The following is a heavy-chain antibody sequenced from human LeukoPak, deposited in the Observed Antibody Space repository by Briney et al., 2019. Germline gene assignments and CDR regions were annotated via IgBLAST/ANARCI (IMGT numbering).Heavy chain of an antibody. CDR3: ATAGQWRFDS. CDR1: GFTFSSYW. CDR2: LSPDGGTI. Sequence: GGSLRLSCVVSGFTFSSYWMHWVRQAPGKGLVWVSRLSPDGGTIDYSDSVRGRFTISRDNAKDTLYLQMNSLRVDDTAVYYCATAGQWRFDSWGLGTLVTVSS. V-gene: IGHV3-74*01. J-gene: IGHJ4*02. D-gene: IGHD6-19*01.